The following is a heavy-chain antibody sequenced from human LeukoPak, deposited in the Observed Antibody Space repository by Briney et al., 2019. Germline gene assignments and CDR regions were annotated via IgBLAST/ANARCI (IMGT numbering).Heavy chain of an antibody. CDR2: INDSGNT. Sequence: SETLSLTCAVYGGSFSDFFWTVVRQPPGQGLDWIAEINDSGNTNYNPSLGGRGTMSVDPSKKEFSLKLNSVTVADTAAYYCGRHQEGAIDFWGQGTLVLVSS. CDR1: GGSFSDFF. CDR3: GRHQEGAIDF. D-gene: IGHD1-26*01. V-gene: IGHV4-34*01. J-gene: IGHJ4*02.